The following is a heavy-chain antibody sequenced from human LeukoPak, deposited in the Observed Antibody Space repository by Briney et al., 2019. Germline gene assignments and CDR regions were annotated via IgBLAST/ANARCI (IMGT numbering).Heavy chain of an antibody. D-gene: IGHD3-10*01. V-gene: IGHV1-24*01. CDR3: ATTHYYGSGSYPNEAFDI. Sequence: ASVKVSCKVSGYTLTELSMHWVRQAPGKGLERMGGFDPEDGETIYAQKFQGRVTMTEDTSTDTAYMELSSLRSEDTAVYYCATTHYYGSGSYPNEAFDIWGQGTMVTVSS. J-gene: IGHJ3*02. CDR2: FDPEDGET. CDR1: GYTLTELS.